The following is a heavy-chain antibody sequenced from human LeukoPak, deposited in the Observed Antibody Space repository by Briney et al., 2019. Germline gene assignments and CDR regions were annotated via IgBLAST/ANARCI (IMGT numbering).Heavy chain of an antibody. CDR3: VRQFAS. CDR2: VSGSGSTV. Sequence: GGSLRLSCAASGFTFNTYTMNWVRQAPGKRLEWVAYVSGSGSTVYYADSVKGRFTISRDNGKSSLYLQMNSLRVEDTALYYCVRQFASWGQGTLVTVSS. J-gene: IGHJ4*02. CDR1: GFTFNTYT. V-gene: IGHV3-48*01.